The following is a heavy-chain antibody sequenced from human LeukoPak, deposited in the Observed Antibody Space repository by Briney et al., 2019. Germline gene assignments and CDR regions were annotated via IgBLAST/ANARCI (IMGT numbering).Heavy chain of an antibody. Sequence: GGSLRLSCAASGFTLSSYSMNWVRQAPGKGLEWVSYISSSSSTIYYADSVRGRFTISRDNAKNSLYLQMDSLRAEDTAVYYCARDSSGYWCTDVWGQGTTVTVSS. CDR2: ISSSSSTI. J-gene: IGHJ6*02. CDR3: ARDSSGYWCTDV. D-gene: IGHD3-22*01. V-gene: IGHV3-48*04. CDR1: GFTLSSYS.